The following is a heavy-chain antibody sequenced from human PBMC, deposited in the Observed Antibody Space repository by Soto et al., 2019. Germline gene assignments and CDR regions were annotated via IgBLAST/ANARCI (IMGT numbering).Heavy chain of an antibody. CDR3: AKDRAHSGSYSDY. Sequence: PGGSLRLSCAPSGFTFSSYVMHWVRQAPGKGLEWVAVVHGSGTKKYYGDSVRGRFTISRDNSKNTLYLQMNSLRAEDTAVYYCAKDRAHSGSYSDYWGQGTLVTSPQ. CDR1: GFTFSSYV. CDR2: VHGSGTKK. J-gene: IGHJ4*02. V-gene: IGHV3-30*02. D-gene: IGHD1-26*01.